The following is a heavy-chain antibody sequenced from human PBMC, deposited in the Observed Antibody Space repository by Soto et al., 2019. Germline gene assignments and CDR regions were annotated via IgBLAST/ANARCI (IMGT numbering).Heavy chain of an antibody. D-gene: IGHD2-2*01. V-gene: IGHV2-5*02. Sequence: QITLKESGPTLVKPTQTLTLTCTFSGFSLSTSGVGVGWIRQPPGKALEWLALIYWDDDKRYSPSLKSRLTITKDTSKNQVVLTMTNMDPVDTATYYCAHSSGDIVVVPAASYYYYGMDVWGQGTTVTVSS. CDR2: IYWDDDK. J-gene: IGHJ6*02. CDR3: AHSSGDIVVVPAASYYYYGMDV. CDR1: GFSLSTSGVG.